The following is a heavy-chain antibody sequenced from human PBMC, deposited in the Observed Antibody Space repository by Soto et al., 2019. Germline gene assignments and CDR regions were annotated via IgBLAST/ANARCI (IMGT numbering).Heavy chain of an antibody. CDR3: ARDSDDYHDSSGYYLGPIDY. CDR1: GFTFSSYS. J-gene: IGHJ4*02. CDR2: ISSSSSTI. Sequence: VQLVESGGGLVQPGGSLRLSCAASGFTFSSYSMNWVRQAPGKGLEWVSYISSSSSTIYYADSVKGRFTISRDNAKNSLYLQMNSLRDEDTAVYYCARDSDDYHDSSGYYLGPIDYWGQGTLVTVSS. D-gene: IGHD3-22*01. V-gene: IGHV3-48*02.